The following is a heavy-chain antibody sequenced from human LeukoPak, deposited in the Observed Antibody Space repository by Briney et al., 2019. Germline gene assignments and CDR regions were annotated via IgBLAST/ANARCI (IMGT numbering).Heavy chain of an antibody. Sequence: GGSLRLSCAASGFTVSSNYMSWVRQAPGKGLEWVSAISGSGGSTYYADSVKGRFTISRDNSKNTLYLQMNSLRAEDTAVYYCAKEAFDGSGSYAPLDYWGQGTLVTVSS. CDR2: ISGSGGST. J-gene: IGHJ4*02. D-gene: IGHD3-10*01. V-gene: IGHV3-23*01. CDR1: GFTVSSNY. CDR3: AKEAFDGSGSYAPLDY.